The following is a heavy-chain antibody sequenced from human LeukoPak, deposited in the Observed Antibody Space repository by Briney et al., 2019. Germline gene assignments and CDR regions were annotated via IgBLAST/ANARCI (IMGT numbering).Heavy chain of an antibody. V-gene: IGHV4-34*01. CDR1: GGSFSGYY. Sequence: PSETLSLTCAVYGGSFSGYYWSWIRQPPGKGLEWSGEINHSGSTNYNPSLKSRVTISVDTSKNQFSLKLSSVTAADTAVYYCARGVAYRGYSYGKGVYYYYYMDVWGKGTTVTVSS. CDR2: INHSGST. D-gene: IGHD5-18*01. J-gene: IGHJ6*03. CDR3: ARGVAYRGYSYGKGVYYYYYMDV.